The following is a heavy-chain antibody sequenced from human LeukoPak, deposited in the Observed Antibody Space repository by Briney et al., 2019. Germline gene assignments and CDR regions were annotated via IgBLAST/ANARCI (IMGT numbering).Heavy chain of an antibody. CDR3: ARARKDIVLMVYAIQGASWYFDL. D-gene: IGHD2-8*01. Sequence: GGSLRLSCAASGFTFSSYAMHWVRQAPGKGLEWVAVISYDGSNKYYADSVKGRFTISRDNSKNTLYLQMNSLRAEDTAVYYCARARKDIVLMVYAIQGASWYFDLWGRGTLVTVSS. J-gene: IGHJ2*01. CDR1: GFTFSSYA. V-gene: IGHV3-30-3*01. CDR2: ISYDGSNK.